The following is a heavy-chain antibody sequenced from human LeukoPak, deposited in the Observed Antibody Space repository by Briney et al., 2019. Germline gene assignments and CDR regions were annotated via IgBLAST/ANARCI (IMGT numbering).Heavy chain of an antibody. CDR2: IKQGGSEE. CDR1: GFTFSTYY. J-gene: IGHJ4*02. V-gene: IGHV3-7*05. D-gene: IGHD3-16*01. CDR3: ARETFLDY. Sequence: PGGSLRLSCAASGFTFSTYYMSWVRQAPGKGLEWVANIKQGGSEEYYVDSVKGRFTISRDNAKNSVFLQMNSLRVEDTAVYYCARETFLDYWGQGTLVTVSS.